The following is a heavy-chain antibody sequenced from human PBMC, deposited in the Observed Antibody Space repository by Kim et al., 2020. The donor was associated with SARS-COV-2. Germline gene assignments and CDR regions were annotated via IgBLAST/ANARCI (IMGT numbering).Heavy chain of an antibody. D-gene: IGHD6-13*01. CDR2: IYYSGST. CDR1: GGSISSYY. CDR3: ARLAIGSSWYVKAFVI. Sequence: SETLSLTCTVSGGSISSYYWSWIRQPPGKGLEWIGYIYYSGSTNYNPSLKSRVTISVDTSKNQFSLKLSSVTAADTAVYYCARLAIGSSWYVKAFVIWGQGTMVTVSS. J-gene: IGHJ3*02. V-gene: IGHV4-59*08.